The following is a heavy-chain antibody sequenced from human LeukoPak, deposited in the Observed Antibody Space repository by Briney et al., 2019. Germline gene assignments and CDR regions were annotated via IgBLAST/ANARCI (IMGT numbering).Heavy chain of an antibody. D-gene: IGHD3-10*02. CDR2: IGSGSSNI. CDR3: ARAVLSYYYYMDV. V-gene: IGHV3-21*06. CDR1: GFIFSTYT. Sequence: GGSLRLSCAASGFIFSTYTMNWVRQAPGKGLEWVSSIGSGSSNIYYADSVKGRFTISRDNDKNSLYLQINSLRAEDTAVYYCARAVLSYYYYMDVWGKGTTVTVSS. J-gene: IGHJ6*03.